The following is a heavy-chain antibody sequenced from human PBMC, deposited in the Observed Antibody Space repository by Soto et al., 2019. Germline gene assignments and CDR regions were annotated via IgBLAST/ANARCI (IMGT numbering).Heavy chain of an antibody. V-gene: IGHV3-43*01. Sequence: EVQLVESGGVVVQPGGSLRLSCAASGFTFDDYTMHWVRQAPGKGLEWVSLISWDGGSTYYADSVKGRFTISRDNSKNSLYLQMNSLRTEDTALYYCAKDMMPLVDILTGYQDYWGQGTLVTVSS. CDR1: GFTFDDYT. D-gene: IGHD3-9*01. CDR2: ISWDGGST. CDR3: AKDMMPLVDILTGYQDY. J-gene: IGHJ4*02.